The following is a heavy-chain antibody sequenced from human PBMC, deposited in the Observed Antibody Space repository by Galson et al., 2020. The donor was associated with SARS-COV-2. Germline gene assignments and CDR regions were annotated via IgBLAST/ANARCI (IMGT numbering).Heavy chain of an antibody. Sequence: ASVKDSCQTSGYTFSSYGINCVRQAPGQGLEWMGWISGYNANTIYAQKLQGRVTMTTDTSTSTAYMELRNLRSDDTAVYYCARERLTTVTTEWGMIHYYYMDVWDKGTTVTVSS. CDR3: ARERLTTVTTEWGMIHYYYMDV. D-gene: IGHD4-17*01. J-gene: IGHJ6*03. CDR2: ISGYNANT. V-gene: IGHV1-18*04. CDR1: GYTFSSYG.